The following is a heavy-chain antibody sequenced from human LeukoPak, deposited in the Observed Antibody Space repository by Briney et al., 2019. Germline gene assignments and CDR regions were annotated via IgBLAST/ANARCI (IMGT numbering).Heavy chain of an antibody. D-gene: IGHD5-24*01. Sequence: GASVKVSCKVSGYTLTELSMHWVRQAPGKGLEWMGGFDPEDGETIYAQKFQGRVTMTEDTSTDTAYMKLRSLRSEDTAVYYCATAVEMATTTYFDYWGQGTLVTVSS. CDR1: GYTLTELS. J-gene: IGHJ4*02. CDR2: FDPEDGET. V-gene: IGHV1-24*01. CDR3: ATAVEMATTTYFDY.